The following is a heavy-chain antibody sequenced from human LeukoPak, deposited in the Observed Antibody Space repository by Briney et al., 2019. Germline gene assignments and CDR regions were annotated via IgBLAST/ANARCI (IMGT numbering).Heavy chain of an antibody. D-gene: IGHD2-2*01. Sequence: SETLSLTCTVSGGSISSYYWSWIRQPPGKGLEWIGYIYYSGSNNYNPPLKSRVTISVDTSKNQFSLKLSSVTAADTAVYYCAREVVPAAIDYWGQGTLVTVSS. J-gene: IGHJ4*02. CDR1: GGSISSYY. CDR2: IYYSGSN. CDR3: AREVVPAAIDY. V-gene: IGHV4-59*01.